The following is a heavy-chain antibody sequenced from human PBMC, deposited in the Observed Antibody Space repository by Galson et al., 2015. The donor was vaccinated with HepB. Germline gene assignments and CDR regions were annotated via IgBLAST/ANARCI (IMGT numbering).Heavy chain of an antibody. CDR1: GYSFSSYW. CDR3: ASAIHIDNINWYKVEAFDI. CDR2: IYPDDSDT. V-gene: IGHV5-51*01. D-gene: IGHD6-13*01. Sequence: QSGAEVKKPGESLKISCKGSGYSFSSYWIGWVRQMPGKGLEWMGIIYPDDSDTRYGPSFQGQVTISADKSISTAFLQWGSLKASDTAMYYCASAIHIDNINWYKVEAFDIWGQGTMVTVSS. J-gene: IGHJ3*02.